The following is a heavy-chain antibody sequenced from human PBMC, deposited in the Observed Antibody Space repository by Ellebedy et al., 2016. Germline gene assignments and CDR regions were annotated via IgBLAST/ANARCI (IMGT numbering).Heavy chain of an antibody. Sequence: GGSLRLSXAASGFTFSSYGMHWVRQAPGKGLEWVAVISYDGSNKYYADSVKGRFTISRDNSKNTLYLQMNSLRAEDTAVYYCARGDFDYWGQGTLVTVSS. CDR3: ARGDFDY. CDR1: GFTFSSYG. V-gene: IGHV3-30*03. J-gene: IGHJ4*02. CDR2: ISYDGSNK.